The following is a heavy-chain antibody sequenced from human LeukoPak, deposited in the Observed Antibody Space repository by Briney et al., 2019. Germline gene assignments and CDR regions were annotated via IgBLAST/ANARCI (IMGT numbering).Heavy chain of an antibody. J-gene: IGHJ4*02. V-gene: IGHV3-30*14. Sequence: PGGSLRLSCAASGFTFSSYAMNWVRQAPGKGLEWVALISYDGSNKNYADSVKGRFTISRDNSKNTLYLQMNSLRAEDTAVYYCARDADYWGQGTLVTVSS. CDR1: GFTFSSYA. CDR3: ARDADY. CDR2: ISYDGSNK.